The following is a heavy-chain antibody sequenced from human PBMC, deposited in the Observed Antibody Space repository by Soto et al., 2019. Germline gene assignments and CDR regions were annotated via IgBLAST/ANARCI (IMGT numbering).Heavy chain of an antibody. V-gene: IGHV4-31*03. J-gene: IGHJ5*02. CDR1: GGSISSGGYY. D-gene: IGHD4-17*01. CDR2: IYYSGST. Sequence: QVQLQESGPGLVKPSQTLSLTCTVSGGSISSGGYYWSWIRQHPGKGLEWIGYIYYSGSTYYNPSLKSRVTISVDTSKNQFSLKLSSVTAADTAVYYCASEGHDYGDPMGWFDPWGQGTLVTVSS. CDR3: ASEGHDYGDPMGWFDP.